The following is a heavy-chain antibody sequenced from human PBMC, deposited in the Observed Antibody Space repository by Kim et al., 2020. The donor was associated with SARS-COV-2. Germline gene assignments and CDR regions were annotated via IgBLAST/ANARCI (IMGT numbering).Heavy chain of an antibody. D-gene: IGHD2-8*01. V-gene: IGHV4-59*13. CDR1: GGSISGYW. J-gene: IGHJ4*02. Sequence: SETLSLTCALSGGSISGYWWSWIRQPPGKGLEWIGYIYYRGNTDYNPSLKSRVTMSVDMSKNQFSLKLSSVTAADTAVYYCARGTSKGGYAIVSDSWGQGTLVTVSP. CDR3: ARGTSKGGYAIVSDS. CDR2: IYYRGNT.